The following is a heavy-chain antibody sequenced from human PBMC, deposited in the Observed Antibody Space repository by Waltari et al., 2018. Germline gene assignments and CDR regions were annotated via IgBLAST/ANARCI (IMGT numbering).Heavy chain of an antibody. V-gene: IGHV4-39*01. CDR2: SYYSGST. CDR1: GGSISSSSYY. D-gene: IGHD4-4*01. CDR3: ARRDYSNYADWYFDL. J-gene: IGHJ2*01. Sequence: QLQLQESGPGLVKHSETLSLTCPVSGGSISSSSYYWGWIRQPPGKGLEWIGSSYYSGSTYYNPSLKSRVTISVDTSKNQFSLKLSSVTAADTAVYYCARRDYSNYADWYFDLWGRGTLVTVSS.